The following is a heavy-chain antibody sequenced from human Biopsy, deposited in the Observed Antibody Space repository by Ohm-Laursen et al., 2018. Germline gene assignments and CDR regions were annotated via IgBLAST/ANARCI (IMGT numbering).Heavy chain of an antibody. J-gene: IGHJ2*01. CDR1: GYTFTAFS. Sequence: ASVKVSCKLSGYTFTAFSVHWLRQAPGQGLEWMGWINPKSGDTDYPQNFQGRVPMTRDTSISTAYMDLSRLRSDDTAVYYCARGRRHCSGTCSRWYFDLWGRGALVTVPS. D-gene: IGHD2-2*01. CDR3: ARGRRHCSGTCSRWYFDL. V-gene: IGHV1-2*02. CDR2: INPKSGDT.